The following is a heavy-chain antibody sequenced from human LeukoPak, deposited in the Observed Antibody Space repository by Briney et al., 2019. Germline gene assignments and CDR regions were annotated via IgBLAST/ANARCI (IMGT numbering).Heavy chain of an antibody. CDR3: TTVGNSWQFQH. Sequence: KPGGSLRPSCAASGFTFSNAWMSWVRQAPGKGLEWVGRIKTKTDGGTTDYAAPVKGRFTISRDGSKNTLYLQMNSLKTDDTAVYYCTTVGNSWQFQHWGQGTLVTVSS. J-gene: IGHJ1*01. D-gene: IGHD6-13*01. CDR1: GFTFSNAW. V-gene: IGHV3-15*01. CDR2: IKTKTDGGTT.